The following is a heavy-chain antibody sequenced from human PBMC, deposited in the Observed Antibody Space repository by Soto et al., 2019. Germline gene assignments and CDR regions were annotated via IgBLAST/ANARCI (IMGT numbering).Heavy chain of an antibody. CDR3: ARDSGYDHYYYYYGMDV. V-gene: IGHV3-30-3*01. CDR1: EVTFGSHA. Sequence: PGGSLRLSCAAAEVTFGSHAMHWVSKAPGKGLEWVAVISYDGSNKYYADSVKGRFTISRDNSKNTLYLQMNSLRAEDTAVYYWARDSGYDHYYYYYGMDVWGQGTTVTVSS. D-gene: IGHD5-12*01. CDR2: ISYDGSNK. J-gene: IGHJ6*02.